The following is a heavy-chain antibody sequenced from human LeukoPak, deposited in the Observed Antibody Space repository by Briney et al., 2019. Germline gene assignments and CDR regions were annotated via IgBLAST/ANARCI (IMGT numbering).Heavy chain of an antibody. V-gene: IGHV4-59*12. CDR1: GGSIISYY. CDR3: AREPRIAAAGRFDY. D-gene: IGHD6-13*01. J-gene: IGHJ4*02. CDR2: IYYSGST. Sequence: SEALSLTCTVSGGSIISYYWSWIRQPPGKGLEWIGYIYYSGSTNYNPSLKRRVTISVDTSKNQFSLKLSSVTAADTAVYYCAREPRIAAAGRFDYWGQGTLVTVSS.